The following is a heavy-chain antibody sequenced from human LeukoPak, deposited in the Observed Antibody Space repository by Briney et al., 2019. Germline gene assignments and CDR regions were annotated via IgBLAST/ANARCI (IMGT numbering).Heavy chain of an antibody. Sequence: GGSLRLSCAASGFTFRNYAMYWVRQAPGRGLEWAAVVSFDGNTTFYSDSVKGRFAISRDNSKNTLYLEMSSLRPEDTAVYYCARDVVLDGAVDYWGQGTLVTVSS. V-gene: IGHV3-30*09. CDR1: GFTFRNYA. CDR3: ARDVVLDGAVDY. CDR2: VSFDGNTT. J-gene: IGHJ4*02. D-gene: IGHD1-1*01.